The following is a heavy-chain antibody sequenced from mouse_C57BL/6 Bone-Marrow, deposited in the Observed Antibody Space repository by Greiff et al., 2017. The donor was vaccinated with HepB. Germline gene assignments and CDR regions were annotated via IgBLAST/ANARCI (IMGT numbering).Heavy chain of an antibody. J-gene: IGHJ3*01. D-gene: IGHD1-1*01. Sequence: QVQLQQPGAELVKPGASVKMSCKASGYTFTSYWITWVKQRPGQGLEWIGDIYPGSGSTNYNEKFKSKATLTADTSSSQAYVQLSSLTSEDSAVYFCARYGGSSYGFAYWGQGTLVTVSA. CDR1: GYTFTSYW. V-gene: IGHV1-55*01. CDR3: ARYGGSSYGFAY. CDR2: IYPGSGST.